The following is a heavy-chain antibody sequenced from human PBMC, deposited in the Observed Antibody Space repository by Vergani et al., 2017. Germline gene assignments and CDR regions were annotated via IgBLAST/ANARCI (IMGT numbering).Heavy chain of an antibody. Sequence: QVQLVGSGGGVVQPGRSLRLSCAASGFSFSSYGMHWVRQAPGKGLEWVAAIWYDGSKTYYADSVKGRFTISRDNSKDTLFLQMNSLRAEDTAVYYCARPRWGRSLGIAVVGGGFNSRGQGTLVTVSS. J-gene: IGHJ4*02. CDR1: GFSFSSYG. CDR2: IWYDGSKT. CDR3: ARPRWGRSLGIAVVGGGFNS. D-gene: IGHD6-19*01. V-gene: IGHV3-33*01.